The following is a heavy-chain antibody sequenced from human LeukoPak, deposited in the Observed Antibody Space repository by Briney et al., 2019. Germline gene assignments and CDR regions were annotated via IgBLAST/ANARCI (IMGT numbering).Heavy chain of an antibody. D-gene: IGHD2-2*01. J-gene: IGHJ6*03. Sequence: GRSLRLSCAASGFTFSSYAMHWVRQAPGKGLERVAVISYDRSNKYYADSVKGRFTISRDGSKNTLYLQMNSLRVEDTAVYYCARDALYCSTTSCYISYMDVWGKGTTVTVSS. V-gene: IGHV3-30*01. CDR1: GFTFSSYA. CDR2: ISYDRSNK. CDR3: ARDALYCSTTSCYISYMDV.